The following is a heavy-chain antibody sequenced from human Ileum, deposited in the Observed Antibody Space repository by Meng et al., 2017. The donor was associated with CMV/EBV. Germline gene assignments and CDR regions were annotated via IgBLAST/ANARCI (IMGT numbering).Heavy chain of an antibody. CDR1: GYTFTTYA. J-gene: IGHJ4*02. Sequence: QVQLVQSGAEVKKPGASVKVSCKASGYTFTTYAMHWVRQAPGQRLEWMGWINTGNDNTKYSQKFKGRVTFTRDTSASTAYMELSSLRSGDTAVYYCAIDPSGYYYKFWGQGTLVTVSS. V-gene: IGHV1-3*04. CDR3: AIDPSGYYYKF. D-gene: IGHD3-22*01. CDR2: INTGNDNT.